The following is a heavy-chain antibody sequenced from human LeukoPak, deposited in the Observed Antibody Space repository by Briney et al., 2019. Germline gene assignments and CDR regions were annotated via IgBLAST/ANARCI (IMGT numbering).Heavy chain of an antibody. CDR1: GFTFSSYW. Sequence: GGSLRLSCAASGFTFSSYWMSWVRQAPGKGLEWVANIKQDGSEKYYVDSVKGRFTISRDNAKNSLYLQMNSLRAEDTAVYYCAKHRTTPIFDYWGQGTLVTVSS. CDR2: IKQDGSEK. J-gene: IGHJ4*02. D-gene: IGHD2-15*01. V-gene: IGHV3-7*03. CDR3: AKHRTTPIFDY.